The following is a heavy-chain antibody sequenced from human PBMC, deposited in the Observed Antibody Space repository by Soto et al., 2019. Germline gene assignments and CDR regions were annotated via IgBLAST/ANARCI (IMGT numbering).Heavy chain of an antibody. J-gene: IGHJ1*01. CDR2: ISWNSGDI. Sequence: EVLLVESGGGLVQPGRSLRLSCAASGFTFNKYAMHWVRQAPGKGLEWVSSISWNSGDINYADSVRGRFIISRDNTTDSMYLQMNSLTTEDKALYYCAKNKGILWCGELSFWGQGPRVTVSS. V-gene: IGHV3-9*01. D-gene: IGHD3-10*01. CDR3: AKNKGILWCGELSF. CDR1: GFTFNKYA.